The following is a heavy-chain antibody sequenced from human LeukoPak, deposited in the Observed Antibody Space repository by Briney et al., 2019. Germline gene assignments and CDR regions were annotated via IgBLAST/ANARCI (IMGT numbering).Heavy chain of an antibody. CDR1: GFTFSSYA. Sequence: GGSLRLSCAASGFTFSSYAMSWVRQAPGKGLEWVSAISGSGGSTYYADSVKGRFTISRDNAKNSLYLQMNSLRAEDTAVYYCASTQRLRKFDYWGQGTLVTVSS. CDR3: ASTQRLRKFDY. D-gene: IGHD4-17*01. V-gene: IGHV3-23*01. J-gene: IGHJ4*02. CDR2: ISGSGGST.